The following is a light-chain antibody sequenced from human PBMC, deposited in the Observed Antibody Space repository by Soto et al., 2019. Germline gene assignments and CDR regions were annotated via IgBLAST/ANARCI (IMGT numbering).Light chain of an antibody. Sequence: DLQMTQSPSSLSASVGDRVTITCRASQGISNELGWYQQKPGRAPKRLIYGVFNLQSGVPSRFSASASGTEFTLTISSLQPEDSATYYGLQHHTYPWTFGQGTKVEVK. CDR1: QGISNE. CDR3: LQHHTYPWT. V-gene: IGKV1-17*01. CDR2: GVF. J-gene: IGKJ1*01.